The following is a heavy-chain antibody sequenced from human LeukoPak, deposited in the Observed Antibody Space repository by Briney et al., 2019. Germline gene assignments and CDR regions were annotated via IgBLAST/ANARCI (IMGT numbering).Heavy chain of an antibody. V-gene: IGHV3-23*01. D-gene: IGHD2-21*01. CDR3: ARDYSFDY. CDR2: ISGSGGST. CDR1: GFTFSSYG. J-gene: IGHJ4*02. Sequence: GGSLRLSCAASGFTFSSYGMSGVRQAPGKGLQWVSAISGSGGSTYYADSVKGRFTISRENSKNTLYLQMNSLRAEDTAVYYCARDYSFDYWGQGTLVTVSS.